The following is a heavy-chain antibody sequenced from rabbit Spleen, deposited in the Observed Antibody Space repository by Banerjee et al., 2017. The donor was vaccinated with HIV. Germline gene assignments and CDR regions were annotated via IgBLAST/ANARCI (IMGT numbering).Heavy chain of an antibody. CDR1: GFSFSSSDY. CDR2: INSYTGKP. CDR3: ARDNAGSYSHYFNL. D-gene: IGHD4-2*01. Sequence: QSLEESGGDLVKPGASLTLTCTASGFSFSSSDYMCWVRQAPGKGLQWIACINSYTGKPVYATWAKGRFTISRTSSTTVTLQMTSLTAADTATYFCARDNAGSYSHYFNLWGPGTLVTVS. V-gene: IGHV1S40*01. J-gene: IGHJ4*01.